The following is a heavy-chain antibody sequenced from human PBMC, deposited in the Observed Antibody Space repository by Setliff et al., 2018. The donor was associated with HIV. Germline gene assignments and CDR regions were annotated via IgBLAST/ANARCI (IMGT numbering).Heavy chain of an antibody. D-gene: IGHD6-19*01. J-gene: IGHJ4*02. CDR1: GFTFINYA. V-gene: IGHV3-23*01. CDR3: AKLAPSCSSGKDDF. Sequence: GGSLRLSCVASGFTFINYAMSWVRQAPGKGLEWVSAIVGGASSTVYADSVKGRFTISRDNSKNTLYLQMNSLRPEDTAIYYCAKLAPSCSSGKDDFWGQGTRVTVAS. CDR2: IVGGASST.